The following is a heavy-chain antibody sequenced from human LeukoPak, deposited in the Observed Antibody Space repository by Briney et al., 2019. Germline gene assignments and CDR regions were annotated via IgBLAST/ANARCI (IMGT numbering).Heavy chain of an antibody. J-gene: IGHJ6*02. V-gene: IGHV4-59*01. CDR1: GGSLSSYY. D-gene: IGHD1-7*01. Sequence: SETLSVTCTASGGSLSSYYWSWIRQPPGKGLEWIGYIYYSGSTNYNPSLKSRVTISVDTSKNQFSLKLSSVTAADTAVYYCARALWYGTGTTYYYYGMDVWGQGTTVTVSS. CDR2: IYYSGST. CDR3: ARALWYGTGTTYYYYGMDV.